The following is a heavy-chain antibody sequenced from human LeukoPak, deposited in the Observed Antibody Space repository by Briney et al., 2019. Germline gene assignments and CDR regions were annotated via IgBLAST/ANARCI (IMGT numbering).Heavy chain of an antibody. J-gene: IGHJ4*02. CDR3: ARGGIQVSGIDEFDY. CDR2: IGIRGDT. Sequence: GGSLRLSCAASGFTFIDYDMHWVRQVIGKGLEWVSAIGIRGDTHYSGSVKGRFTISRENAESSLYLQMDSLRAEDAAVYYCARGGIQVSGIDEFDYWGQGTLVTVSS. V-gene: IGHV3-13*01. CDR1: GFTFIDYD. D-gene: IGHD6-19*01.